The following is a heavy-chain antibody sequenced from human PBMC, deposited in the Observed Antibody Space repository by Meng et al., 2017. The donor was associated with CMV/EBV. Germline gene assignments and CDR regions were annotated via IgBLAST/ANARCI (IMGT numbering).Heavy chain of an antibody. CDR1: GFTFSSYS. D-gene: IGHD3-10*01. V-gene: IGHV3-20*04. CDR2: INWNGGST. CDR3: ARDRASGSFLYYYYGMDV. Sequence: ETLSLTCAASGFTFSSYSMSWVRQAPGKGLEWVSGINWNGGSTGYADSVKGRFTISRDNAKNSLYLQMNSLRAEDTALYYCARDRASGSFLYYYYGMDVWGQGTTVTVSS. J-gene: IGHJ6*02.